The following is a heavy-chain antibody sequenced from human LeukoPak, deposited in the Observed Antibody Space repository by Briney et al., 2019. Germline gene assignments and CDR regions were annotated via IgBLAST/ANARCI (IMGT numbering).Heavy chain of an antibody. CDR1: GFTFSSYG. V-gene: IGHV3-23*01. J-gene: IGHJ4*02. Sequence: GGSLRLSCAASGFTFSSYGMHWVRQAPGKGLEWVSAISGSGGSTYYADSVKGRFTISRDNSKNTLYLQMNSLRAEDTAVYYCAKDRYSSSWYISYFDYWGQGTLVTVSS. CDR3: AKDRYSSSWYISYFDY. CDR2: ISGSGGST. D-gene: IGHD6-13*01.